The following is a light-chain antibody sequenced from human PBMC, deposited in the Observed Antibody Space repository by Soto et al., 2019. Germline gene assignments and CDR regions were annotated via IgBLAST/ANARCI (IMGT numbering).Light chain of an antibody. Sequence: EIVLTQSPVTLSLSPGERATLSCRASQSVSSYLAWYQQKPGQAPGLLIYDASNRATGIPARFSGSGSGTDFTLTISSLEPEDFAVYYCQQRSNWPPYTFGQGTKLEIK. V-gene: IGKV3-11*01. CDR1: QSVSSY. CDR2: DAS. CDR3: QQRSNWPPYT. J-gene: IGKJ2*01.